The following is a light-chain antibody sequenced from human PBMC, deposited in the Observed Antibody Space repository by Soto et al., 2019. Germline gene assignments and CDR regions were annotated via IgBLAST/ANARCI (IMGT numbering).Light chain of an antibody. CDR1: SSDVGNYNY. V-gene: IGLV2-11*01. CDR3: CSYAGSYTLV. Sequence: QSALTQPRSVSGSPGQSVTISCTGTSSDVGNYNYVSWYRQHPSKAPKLVIYDVSKRPTGVPDRFSGSKSGNTASLTISGLQAEDEADYYCCSYAGSYTLVFGGWTKLTVL. J-gene: IGLJ2*01. CDR2: DVS.